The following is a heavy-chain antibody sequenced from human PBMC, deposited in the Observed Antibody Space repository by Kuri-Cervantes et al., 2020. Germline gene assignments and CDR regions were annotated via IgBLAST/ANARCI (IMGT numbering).Heavy chain of an antibody. V-gene: IGHV1-2*02. CDR3: ARDLRFGELAYYYYGMDV. CDR1: GYTFTGYY. Sequence: ASVKVSCKASGYTFTGYYMHWVRQAPGQGLEWMGWINPNSGGTNYAQKFQGRVTMTRDTSISTAYMELSRPRSDDTAVYYCARDLRFGELAYYYYGMDVWGQGTTVTVSS. J-gene: IGHJ6*02. D-gene: IGHD3-10*01. CDR2: INPNSGGT.